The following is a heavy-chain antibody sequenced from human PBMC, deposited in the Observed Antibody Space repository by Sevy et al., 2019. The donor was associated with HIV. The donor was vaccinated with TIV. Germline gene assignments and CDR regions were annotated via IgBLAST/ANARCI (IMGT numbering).Heavy chain of an antibody. CDR1: GFTFSDYY. CDR3: ARESGYYSRGYYYYGMDV. CDR2: ISSSGSTI. J-gene: IGHJ6*02. Sequence: GSLRLSCTTSGFTFSDYYMSWIRQAPGKGLEWVSYISSSGSTIYYADSVKGRFTISRDNAKNSLYLQMNSLRAEDTAVYYCARESGYYSRGYYYYGMDVWGQGTTVTVSS. D-gene: IGHD3-22*01. V-gene: IGHV3-11*01.